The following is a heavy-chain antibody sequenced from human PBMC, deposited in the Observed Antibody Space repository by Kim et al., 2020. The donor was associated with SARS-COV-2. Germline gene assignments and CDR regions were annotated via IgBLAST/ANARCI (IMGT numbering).Heavy chain of an antibody. CDR2: IWNDGSKK. CDR1: GFTFSTYG. D-gene: IGHD3-22*01. Sequence: GGSLRLSCAASGFTFSTYGIHWVRQAPGKGLEWVAVIWNDGSKKYYIDSVKGRFSISRDNSKNMVSLQMNSLRAEDTALYYCVRDVWDRSGHSMFDYWGQGTLVTVSS. J-gene: IGHJ4*02. CDR3: VRDVWDRSGHSMFDY. V-gene: IGHV3-33*01.